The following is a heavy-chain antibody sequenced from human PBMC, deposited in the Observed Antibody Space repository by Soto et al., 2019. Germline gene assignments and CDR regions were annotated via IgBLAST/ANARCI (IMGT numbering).Heavy chain of an antibody. D-gene: IGHD3-3*01. J-gene: IGHJ4*02. CDR2: ISYDGSNK. CDR1: GFTFSSYG. CDR3: AKGEPIYYFDY. V-gene: IGHV3-30*18. Sequence: QVQLVESGGGVVQPGMSLRLSCAASGFTFSSYGMHWVRQAPGKGLEWVAVISYDGSNKYYADSVKGRFTISRDNSKNTLYLQMNSLRAEDTAVYYCAKGEPIYYFDYWGQGTLVTVSS.